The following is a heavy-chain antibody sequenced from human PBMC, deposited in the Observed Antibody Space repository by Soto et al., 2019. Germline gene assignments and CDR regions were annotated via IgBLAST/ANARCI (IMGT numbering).Heavy chain of an antibody. D-gene: IGHD6-13*01. CDR1: GFTSSSYA. CDR3: ASGRGSFFF. Sequence: PGGSLRLSCAASGFTSSSYAMNWVRQAPGKGLEWVANIKQDGSEKYYVDSVKGRFTISRDNAKDSLYLQINNMSVEDTAVYYCASGRGSFFFWGQGTTVTVSS. J-gene: IGHJ6*02. CDR2: IKQDGSEK. V-gene: IGHV3-7*01.